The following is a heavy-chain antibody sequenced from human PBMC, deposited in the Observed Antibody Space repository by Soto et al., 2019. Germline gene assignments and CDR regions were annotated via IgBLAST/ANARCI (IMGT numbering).Heavy chain of an antibody. CDR1: GFTFSGYW. CDR3: AKIESRFFYDSTGYYPFDY. J-gene: IGHJ4*02. CDR2: ISGDGSRI. D-gene: IGHD3-22*01. V-gene: IGHV3-74*01. Sequence: GGSLRLSCAASGFTFSGYWMHWVRQGPGKGLVWVSRISGDGSRISYADSVMGRFTISRDNSKNTVYLQMNSLRAEDTAVYYCAKIESRFFYDSTGYYPFDYWGQGTLVTVSS.